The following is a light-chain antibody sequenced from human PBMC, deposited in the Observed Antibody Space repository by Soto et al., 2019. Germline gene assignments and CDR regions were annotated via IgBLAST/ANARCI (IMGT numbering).Light chain of an antibody. Sequence: DIQMTQSPSSLSASVGDRVTITCRASQSVARFLNWYQQKPGKAPTVLINVASTLRSGVPSRFSGSGSGTDFNLTINSLQPEDFATYFCQQSFTTPLTFGGGTKVDIK. V-gene: IGKV1-39*01. J-gene: IGKJ4*01. CDR3: QQSFTTPLT. CDR2: VAS. CDR1: QSVARF.